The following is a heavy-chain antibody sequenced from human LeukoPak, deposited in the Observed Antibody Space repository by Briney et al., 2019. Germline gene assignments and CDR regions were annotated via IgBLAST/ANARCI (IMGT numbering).Heavy chain of an antibody. V-gene: IGHV4-39*01. CDR3: QSRFLEWLLDY. J-gene: IGHJ4*02. CDR1: GDSIRSNNYY. Sequence: PSETLSLTCTVSGDSIRSNNYYWGWIRQPPGKGLEWIGSIYDTGSTFYNPSLKSRVIISVDTSKNQFSLKLSSVTAADTAVYYCQSRFLEWLLDYWGQGTLVTVSS. D-gene: IGHD3-3*01. CDR2: IYDTGST.